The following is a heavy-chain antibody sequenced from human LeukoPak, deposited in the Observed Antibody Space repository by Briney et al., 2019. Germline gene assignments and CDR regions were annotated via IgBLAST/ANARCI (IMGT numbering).Heavy chain of an antibody. V-gene: IGHV4-39*01. CDR3: QSRFLEWLLDY. J-gene: IGHJ4*02. CDR1: GDSIRSNNYY. Sequence: PSETLSLTCTVSGDSIRSNNYYWGWIRQPPGKGLEWIGSIYDTGSTFYNPSLKSRVIISVDTSKNQFSLKLSSVTAADTAVYYCQSRFLEWLLDYWGQGTLVTVSS. D-gene: IGHD3-3*01. CDR2: IYDTGST.